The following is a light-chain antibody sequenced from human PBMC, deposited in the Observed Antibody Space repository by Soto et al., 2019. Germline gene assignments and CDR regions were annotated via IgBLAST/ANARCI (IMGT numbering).Light chain of an antibody. CDR2: TNI. V-gene: IGLV1-44*01. J-gene: IGLJ1*01. Sequence: QSVLTQPPSASGTPGQRVTISCSGGSSNIGINTVNWYQQLPGTAPKVLIYTNIQRPSGVPDRFSGSKSGTAASLAISGLQSGDEADYYCGSWDDSRNGYVFGSGTKLTVL. CDR3: GSWDDSRNGYV. CDR1: SSNIGINT.